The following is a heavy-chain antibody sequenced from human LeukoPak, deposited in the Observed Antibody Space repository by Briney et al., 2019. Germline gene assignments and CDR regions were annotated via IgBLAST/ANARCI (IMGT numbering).Heavy chain of an antibody. D-gene: IGHD4-11*01. CDR2: ISSSSSTI. V-gene: IGHV3-48*01. Sequence: GGSLRLSCAAAGFTFSSYSRNWVRQAPGKGLEWVSYISSSSSTIYYADSVKGRFTISRDNAKNSLYLQMNSLRAEDTAVYYCARDSNNYEGGYYWGQGTLVTVSS. J-gene: IGHJ4*02. CDR3: ARDSNNYEGGYY. CDR1: GFTFSSYS.